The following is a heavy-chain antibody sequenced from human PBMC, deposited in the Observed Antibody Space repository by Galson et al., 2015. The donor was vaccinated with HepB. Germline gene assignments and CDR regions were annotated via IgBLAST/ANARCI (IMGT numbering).Heavy chain of an antibody. CDR2: ISSSSYI. D-gene: IGHD2/OR15-2a*01. CDR3: ARALLEYYYYYGMDV. V-gene: IGHV3-21*01. Sequence: SLRLSCAASGFTFSSYSMNWVRQAPGKGLEWVSSISSSSYIYYADSVKGRFTISRDNAKNSLYLQMNSLRAEDTAVYYCARALLEYYYYYGMDVWGQGTTVTVSS. CDR1: GFTFSSYS. J-gene: IGHJ6*02.